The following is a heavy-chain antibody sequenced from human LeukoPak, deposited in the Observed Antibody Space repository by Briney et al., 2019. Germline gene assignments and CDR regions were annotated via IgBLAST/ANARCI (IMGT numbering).Heavy chain of an antibody. CDR3: GRVGTCGSTSCYAVY. D-gene: IGHD2-2*01. CDR2: ISSSGSYI. CDR1: GFTFSTYS. Sequence: GGSLRLSCAASGFTFSTYSMNWVRQAPGKGLDWVSSISSSGSYIYYADSVKGRFTISRDNAKNSLYLLMNSLRAEDTALYYCGRVGTCGSTSCYAVYWGQGTLVTVSS. J-gene: IGHJ1*01. V-gene: IGHV3-21*01.